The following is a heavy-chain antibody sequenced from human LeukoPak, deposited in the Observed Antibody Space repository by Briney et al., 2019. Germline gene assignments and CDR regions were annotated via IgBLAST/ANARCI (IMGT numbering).Heavy chain of an antibody. D-gene: IGHD5-12*01. CDR3: AREDPGYDYNWFDP. J-gene: IGHJ5*02. CDR1: GFTFSSYA. Sequence: PGGSLRLSCAASGFTFSSYAMHWVRQAPGKGLEWVAVISYDGSNKYYADSVKGRFTISRDNAKNTLYLQMNSQRAEDTAVYYCAREDPGYDYNWFDPWGQGTLVTVSS. CDR2: ISYDGSNK. V-gene: IGHV3-30*04.